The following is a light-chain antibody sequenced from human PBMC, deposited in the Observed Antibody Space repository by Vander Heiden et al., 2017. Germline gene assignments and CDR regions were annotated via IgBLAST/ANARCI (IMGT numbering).Light chain of an antibody. CDR3: QVWESSSDHSWV. CDR2: DDS. J-gene: IGLJ3*02. V-gene: IGLV3-21*02. CDR1: NIGSKS. Sequence: SSVLTQPPSVSVAPGQTARITCGGNNIGSKSVHWYQQKPGQAPVLVVYDDSDRPSGSPERFSGSNSGNTATLTISRVEAGDEADDYCQVWESSSDHSWVFGGGTKLTVL.